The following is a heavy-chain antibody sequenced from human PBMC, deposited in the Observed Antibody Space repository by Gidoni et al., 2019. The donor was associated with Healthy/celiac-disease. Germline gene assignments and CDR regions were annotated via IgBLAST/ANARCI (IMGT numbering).Heavy chain of an antibody. CDR2: ISSSGSTI. V-gene: IGHV3-48*03. Sequence: EVQLVESGGGLVQPGGSMRLSCAASGFTFSSYEMNWVRQAPGKGLEWVSYISSSGSTIYYADSVKGRFTISRDNAKNSLYLQMNSLRAEDTAVYYCAREDYGDYPFYFDYWGQGTLVTVSS. CDR1: GFTFSSYE. D-gene: IGHD4-17*01. J-gene: IGHJ4*02. CDR3: AREDYGDYPFYFDY.